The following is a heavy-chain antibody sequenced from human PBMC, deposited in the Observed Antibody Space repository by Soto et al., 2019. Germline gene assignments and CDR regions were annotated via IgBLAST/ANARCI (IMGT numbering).Heavy chain of an antibody. J-gene: IGHJ5*02. CDR2: RSYSAST. D-gene: IGHD2-21*02. Sequence: KPSETLSLTCTVSGGSISSGDYYWSWVRQHPGKGLEWIGYRSYSASTYYNPSLKSRVTIVVDTSRNQFSLRLSSVTAADTAVYYCAREGGLAYCGGDCLYNWFDPWGQGTLVTVSS. CDR3: AREGGLAYCGGDCLYNWFDP. V-gene: IGHV4-30-4*01. CDR1: GGSISSGDYY.